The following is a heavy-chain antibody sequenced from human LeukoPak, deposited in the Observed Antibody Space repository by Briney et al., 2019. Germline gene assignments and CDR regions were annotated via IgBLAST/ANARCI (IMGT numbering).Heavy chain of an antibody. V-gene: IGHV4-4*07. D-gene: IGHD3-9*01. CDR1: GDSISSYF. CDR3: ARVAYDILTGCLYYFDY. CDR2: IYASGSA. J-gene: IGHJ4*02. Sequence: NPSETLSLTSTVSGDSISSYFWSWIRQPAGKGLEWIGRIYASGSANYNPSLKSRVTMSVDTSKNQFSLKLSSVTAADTAVYYCARVAYDILTGCLYYFDYWGQGTLVTVSS.